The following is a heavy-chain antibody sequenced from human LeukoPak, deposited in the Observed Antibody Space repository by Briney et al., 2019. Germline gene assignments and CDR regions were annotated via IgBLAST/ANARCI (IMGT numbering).Heavy chain of an antibody. CDR3: AKHSLYSSGWYGPFDY. J-gene: IGHJ4*02. D-gene: IGHD6-19*01. Sequence: GGSLRLSCAASGFTFSSYAMSWVRQAPGKGLEWVSAISGSGGSTYYADSVKGRFTISRDNSKNTLYLQMNSLRAEDTAVYYCAKHSLYSSGWYGPFDYWGQGTLVTVSS. CDR2: ISGSGGST. CDR1: GFTFSSYA. V-gene: IGHV3-23*01.